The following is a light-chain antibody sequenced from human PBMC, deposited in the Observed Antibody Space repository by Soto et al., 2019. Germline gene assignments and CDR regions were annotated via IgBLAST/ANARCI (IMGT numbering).Light chain of an antibody. CDR1: QNVSSN. J-gene: IGKJ1*01. CDR3: QQYNNWPRT. Sequence: EIVMTQSPATLSVSPGERATISCRASQNVSSNLAWYQQKPGQAPRLLIYGASTRATGIPARFSGSGSGTEFTLTISSLQSEDFAVYYCQQYNNWPRTFGQGTKVDI. V-gene: IGKV3-15*01. CDR2: GAS.